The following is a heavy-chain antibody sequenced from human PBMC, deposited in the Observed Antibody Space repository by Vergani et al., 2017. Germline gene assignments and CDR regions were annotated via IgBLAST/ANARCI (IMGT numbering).Heavy chain of an antibody. CDR3: ARERGGSYPEDAVDI. Sequence: QVQLQESGPGLAKPSQTLSLTCTVSGGSISSGSYYWSWIRQPAGKGLEWIGRIYTSGGTNYSPSLKSRVIISVDTSKNQFSLKLSAVTAADTAVYYCARERGGSYPEDAVDIWGQGTMVTVSS. V-gene: IGHV4-61*02. CDR2: IYTSGGT. D-gene: IGHD1-26*01. J-gene: IGHJ3*02. CDR1: GGSISSGSYY.